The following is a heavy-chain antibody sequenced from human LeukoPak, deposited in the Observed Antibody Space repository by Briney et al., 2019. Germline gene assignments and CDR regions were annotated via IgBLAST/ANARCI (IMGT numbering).Heavy chain of an antibody. J-gene: IGHJ4*02. CDR3: AHRAGVDGDLDY. V-gene: IGHV2-5*02. D-gene: IGHD4-17*01. CDR2: IFWDDDK. Sequence: KVSGPTLVNPTQTLTLTCTFSGFSRRTSGVGVGWIRQPPGKALEWLSLIFWDDDKRYSPSLGSRLTITKDTSKNLVVLTMTNMDPVDTATYYCAHRAGVDGDLDYWGQGTLVTVSS. CDR1: GFSRRTSGVG.